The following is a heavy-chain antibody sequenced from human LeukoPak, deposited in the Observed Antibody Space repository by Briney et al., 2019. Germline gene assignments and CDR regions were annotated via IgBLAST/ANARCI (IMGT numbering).Heavy chain of an antibody. CDR1: GGSFSGYY. V-gene: IGHV4-34*01. D-gene: IGHD3-22*01. CDR2: INHSGST. CDR3: ARENYYDSSGYDAL. Sequence: SETLSLTCAVYGGSFSGYYWSWLRQPPGKGLEWMGEINHSGSTNYNPSLKSRVTISVDTSKNQFSLKLSSVTAADTAVYYCARENYYDSSGYDALWGQGTLVTVSS. J-gene: IGHJ4*02.